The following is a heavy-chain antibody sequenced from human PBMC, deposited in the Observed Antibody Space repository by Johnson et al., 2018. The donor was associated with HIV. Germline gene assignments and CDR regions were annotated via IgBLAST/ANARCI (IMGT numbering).Heavy chain of an antibody. CDR3: VREGVYCSGGSCYWAFDR. V-gene: IGHV3-7*03. Sequence: VQLVESGGGLVQPGGSLRLSCAASGFTFSSYWMSWVRQAPGKGLEWVANIKQDGSEKYYVDSVKGRFTISRDNAKNSLFLQMNSLRAEDTALYYCVREGVYCSGGSCYWAFDRWGQGTMVTVSS. CDR1: GFTFSSYW. D-gene: IGHD2-15*01. J-gene: IGHJ3*01. CDR2: IKQDGSEK.